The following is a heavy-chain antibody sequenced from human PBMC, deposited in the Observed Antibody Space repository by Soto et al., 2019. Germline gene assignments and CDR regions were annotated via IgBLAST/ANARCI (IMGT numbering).Heavy chain of an antibody. Sequence: QVQLEQSGAEVKKPGASVTVSCKASGYTFTSYGISWVRQAPGQGLEWMGWISAYNGNTYYAQKLQGRVTMTTIPSARIAYMELRSRRSDDTDVYYGAIEHHYSGSSKAMDVWGQGTTVTVSS. J-gene: IGHJ6*02. D-gene: IGHD1-26*01. CDR1: GYTFTSYG. CDR3: AIEHHYSGSSKAMDV. V-gene: IGHV1-18*04. CDR2: ISAYNGNT.